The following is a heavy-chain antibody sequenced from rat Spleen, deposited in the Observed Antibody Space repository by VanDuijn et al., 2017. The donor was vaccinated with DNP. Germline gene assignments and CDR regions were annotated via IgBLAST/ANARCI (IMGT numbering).Heavy chain of an antibody. Sequence: EVQLVESGGDLVQPGRSLKLSCAVSGITFSDYYMAWVRQAPKKGLEWVASISYNGGTPYYQDSGKGRFTISRDNAQSTLYLQMDSLRSEETATYYCARHRTIMPYYYAMDAWGQGASVTVSS. CDR3: ARHRTIMPYYYAMDA. D-gene: IGHD1-12*01. V-gene: IGHV5-7*01. J-gene: IGHJ4*01. CDR2: ISYNGGTP. CDR1: GITFSDYY.